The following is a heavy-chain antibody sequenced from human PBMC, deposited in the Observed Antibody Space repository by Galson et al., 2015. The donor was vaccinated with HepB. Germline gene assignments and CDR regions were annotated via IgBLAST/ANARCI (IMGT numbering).Heavy chain of an antibody. J-gene: IGHJ3*02. Sequence: SLRLSCAASGFTFSSYAMSWVRQAPGKGLEWVSAISGSGGSTYYADSVKGRFTISRDNSKNTLYLQMNSLRAEDTAVYYCATWGVMVRGVTAPDAFDIWGQGTMVTVSS. D-gene: IGHD3-10*01. V-gene: IGHV3-23*01. CDR1: GFTFSSYA. CDR3: ATWGVMVRGVTAPDAFDI. CDR2: ISGSGGST.